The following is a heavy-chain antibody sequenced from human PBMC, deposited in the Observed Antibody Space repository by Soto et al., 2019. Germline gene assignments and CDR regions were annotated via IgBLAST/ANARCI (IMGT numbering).Heavy chain of an antibody. CDR3: ARHRGRGGADLNQGDYYYGMDV. J-gene: IGHJ6*02. D-gene: IGHD3-10*01. CDR2: IYYSGGT. Sequence: LSLTCTVSGGSISSSSYYWGWIRPPPGKGLEWIGSIYYSGGTYYNPSLKSRVTISVDTSKNQFSLKLSSVTAADTAVYYCARHRGRGGADLNQGDYYYGMDVWGQGTTVTVSS. CDR1: GGSISSSSYY. V-gene: IGHV4-39*01.